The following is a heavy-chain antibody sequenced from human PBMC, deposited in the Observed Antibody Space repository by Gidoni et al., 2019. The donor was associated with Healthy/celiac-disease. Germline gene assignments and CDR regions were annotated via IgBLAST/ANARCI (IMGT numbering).Heavy chain of an antibody. CDR1: GGSVSSGSYY. V-gene: IGHV4-61*01. J-gene: IGHJ4*02. D-gene: IGHD6-25*01. Sequence: QVQLQESGPGLVKPSETLSLTCTVSGGSVSSGSYYWSWIRQPPGKGLEWIGYIYYSGSTNYNPSLKSRVTISVDTSKNQFSLKLSSVTAADTAVYYCARDRDGLLFDYWGQGTLVTVSS. CDR3: ARDRDGLLFDY. CDR2: IYYSGST.